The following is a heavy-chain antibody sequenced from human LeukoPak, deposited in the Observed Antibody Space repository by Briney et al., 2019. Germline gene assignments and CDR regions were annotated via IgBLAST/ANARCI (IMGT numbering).Heavy chain of an antibody. Sequence: SQTLSLTCTVSGGSISSSSYYWGWIRQPPGKGLEWIGSIYYSGSTYYNPSLKSRVTISVDTSKNQFSLKLSSVTAADTAVYYCARAGGDTTYYDYVWGSPTNAFDIWGQGTMVTVSS. CDR1: GGSISSSSYY. CDR3: ARAGGDTTYYDYVWGSPTNAFDI. D-gene: IGHD3-16*01. V-gene: IGHV4-39*07. J-gene: IGHJ3*02. CDR2: IYYSGST.